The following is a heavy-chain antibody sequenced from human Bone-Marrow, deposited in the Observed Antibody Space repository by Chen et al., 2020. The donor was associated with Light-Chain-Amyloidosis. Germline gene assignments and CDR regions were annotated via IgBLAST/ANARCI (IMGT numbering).Heavy chain of an antibody. CDR3: VRGTSGGYGLFDQ. CDR1: EFTFRSYW. D-gene: IGHD2-2*01. Sequence: VRVVESGGGVVKPGGSLSLSSAASEFTFRSYWMHWVRQTPGKGLVWVSRISPDGKTTYYADSVKGRFTISRDNAKNTLFLQMNSLRVEDTAVYFCVRGTSGGYGLFDQWGQGPLVTVSS. CDR2: ISPDGKTT. J-gene: IGHJ4*02. V-gene: IGHV3-74*01.